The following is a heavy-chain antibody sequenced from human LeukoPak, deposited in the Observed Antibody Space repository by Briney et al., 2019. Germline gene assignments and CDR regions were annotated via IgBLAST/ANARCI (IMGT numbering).Heavy chain of an antibody. CDR2: ISSSSSYI. Sequence: KPGGSLRLSCVASGFPFSSYSMNGVRQAPGKGLEWVSSISSSSSYIYYAASGKGRVTISRDNAKNSLYMEMNSLRAEDTAVYYCARDSRFRYYDTTGPWGKGTTVTVSS. D-gene: IGHD3-22*01. CDR3: ARDSRFRYYDTTGP. CDR1: GFPFSSYS. J-gene: IGHJ6*04. V-gene: IGHV3-21*01.